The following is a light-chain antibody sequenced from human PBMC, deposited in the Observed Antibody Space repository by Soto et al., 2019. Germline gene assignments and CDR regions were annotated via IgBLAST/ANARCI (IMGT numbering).Light chain of an antibody. J-gene: IGKJ1*01. CDR1: QSVSSK. Sequence: ELVMSQAPGTRSVAPGKGSTVSCRASQSVSSKLAWYQQKPGQAPRLLIYGASTRATGIPARFSGSGSGTEFTLIFSSLQSEDSAVYYCQQYNSWLWTFGQGTKVDIK. V-gene: IGKV3-15*01. CDR2: GAS. CDR3: QQYNSWLWT.